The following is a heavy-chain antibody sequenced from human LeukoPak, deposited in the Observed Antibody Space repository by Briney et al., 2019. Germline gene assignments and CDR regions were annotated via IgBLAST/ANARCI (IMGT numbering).Heavy chain of an antibody. V-gene: IGHV4-39*01. CDR3: ARSVEWELLVIGY. Sequence: PSETLSLTCTVSGGSISSSSYYWGWIRQPPGKELEWIGSIYYSGSTYYNPSLKSRVTISVDTSKNQFSLKLSSVTAADTAVYYCARSVEWELLVIGYWGQGTLVTVSS. J-gene: IGHJ4*02. D-gene: IGHD1-26*01. CDR1: GGSISSSSYY. CDR2: IYYSGST.